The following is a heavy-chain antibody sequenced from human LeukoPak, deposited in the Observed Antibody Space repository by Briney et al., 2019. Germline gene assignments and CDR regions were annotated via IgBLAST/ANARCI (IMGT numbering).Heavy chain of an antibody. V-gene: IGHV3-11*01. J-gene: IGHJ4*02. D-gene: IGHD2-15*01. CDR3: ARVHTVRGRSVHLDY. CDR2: ISSSGSTI. CDR1: GFTFSDYY. Sequence: RGSLRLSCAASGFTFSDYYMSWIRQAPGKGLEWVSYISSSGSTIYYADSVKGRFTISRDNAKNSLYLQMNSLRAEDTAVYYCARVHTVRGRSVHLDYWGQGTLVTVSS.